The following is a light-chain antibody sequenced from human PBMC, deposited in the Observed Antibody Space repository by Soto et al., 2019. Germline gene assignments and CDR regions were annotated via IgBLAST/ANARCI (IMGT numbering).Light chain of an antibody. CDR3: RHYNNWPPWT. CDR1: QSVSSN. CDR2: GVS. Sequence: EIVMTQSPATLSVLPGERATLSSRASQSVSSNLAWYQQKPSQAPRLLIYGVSTRATGIPARFSGSGSGTEFTLTISSLQSEDFAVYYCRHYNNWPPWTFGQGTKVDIK. V-gene: IGKV3-15*01. J-gene: IGKJ1*01.